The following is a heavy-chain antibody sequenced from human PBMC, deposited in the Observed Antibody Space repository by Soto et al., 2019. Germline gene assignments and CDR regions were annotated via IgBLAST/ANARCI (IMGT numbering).Heavy chain of an antibody. CDR1: GYTFTSYA. D-gene: IGHD6-13*01. Sequence: QVPLVQSGAEVKKPGASVKVSCKASGYTFTSYAMHWVRQAPGQRLEWMGWINAGNGNTKYSQKFQGRVTITRDTSASTAYMELSSLRSEDTAVYYCAISRLWTPIPPGIAAAGPFDPWGQGTLVTVSS. CDR2: INAGNGNT. V-gene: IGHV1-3*01. J-gene: IGHJ5*02. CDR3: AISRLWTPIPPGIAAAGPFDP.